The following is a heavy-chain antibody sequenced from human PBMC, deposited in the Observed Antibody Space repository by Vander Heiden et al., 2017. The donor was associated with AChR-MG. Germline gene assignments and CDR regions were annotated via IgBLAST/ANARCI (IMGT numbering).Heavy chain of an antibody. CDR2: ISSSSSYI. D-gene: IGHD6-25*01. Sequence: EVQLVESGGGLVKPGGSLRLSCAASGFTFSSYSMNWVRQAPGKGLEWVSSISSSSSYIYYADSVKGRFTISRDNAKNSLYLQMNSLRAEDTAVYYCAREPKSATERPMDVWDKGTTVTVSS. CDR3: AREPKSATERPMDV. J-gene: IGHJ6*03. V-gene: IGHV3-21*01. CDR1: GFTFSSYS.